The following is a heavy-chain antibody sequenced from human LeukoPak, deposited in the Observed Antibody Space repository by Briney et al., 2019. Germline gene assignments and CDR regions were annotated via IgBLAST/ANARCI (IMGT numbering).Heavy chain of an antibody. CDR1: GFTFSSYW. CDR3: AKSDLSSSWSNFDY. J-gene: IGHJ4*02. CDR2: ISGSGGST. Sequence: GGSLRLSCAASGFTFSSYWMSWVRQAPGKGLEWVSAISGSGGSTYYADSVKGRFTISRDNSKNTLYLQMNSLRAEDTAVYYCAKSDLSSSWSNFDYWGQGTLVTVSS. V-gene: IGHV3-23*01. D-gene: IGHD6-13*01.